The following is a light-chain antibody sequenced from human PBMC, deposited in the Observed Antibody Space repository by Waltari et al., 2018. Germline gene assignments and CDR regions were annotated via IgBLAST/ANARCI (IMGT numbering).Light chain of an antibody. CDR2: GAS. CDR3: QQYTDYPRT. CDR1: QDISYH. V-gene: IGKV1-16*02. Sequence: DIQMTQSPPSLSASVGDRITITCRASQDISYHLAWFQQKPGKAPKSLIFGASSLQSGVPSKFSGSGSGTDFTLTISSLQPEDFATYYCQQYTDYPRTFGQGTRVEIK. J-gene: IGKJ5*01.